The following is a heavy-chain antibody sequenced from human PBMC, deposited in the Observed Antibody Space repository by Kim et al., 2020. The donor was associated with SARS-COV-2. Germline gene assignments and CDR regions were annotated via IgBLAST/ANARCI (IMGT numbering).Heavy chain of an antibody. V-gene: IGHV3-30*01. J-gene: IGHJ6*02. D-gene: IGHD5-18*01. Sequence: GRFTVSRDNSQSTLYLQMNSLRADDTAVYYCAREKGYIYGRNDYSFYTMDVWGQGTTVTVSS. CDR3: AREKGYIYGRNDYSFYTMDV.